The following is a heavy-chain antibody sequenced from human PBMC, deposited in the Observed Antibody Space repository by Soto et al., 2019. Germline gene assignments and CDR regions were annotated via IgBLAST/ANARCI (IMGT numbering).Heavy chain of an antibody. CDR2: ISSSSSTI. CDR3: ASRGGYYYYYGMDV. D-gene: IGHD3-10*01. CDR1: GFTFSSYS. V-gene: IGHV3-48*02. Sequence: GGSLRLSCAASGFTFSSYSMNWVRQAPGKGLEWVSYISSSSSTIYYADSVKGRFTISRDNAKNSLYLQMNSLRDEDTAVYYCASRGGYYYYYGMDVWGQGTTVTVSS. J-gene: IGHJ6*02.